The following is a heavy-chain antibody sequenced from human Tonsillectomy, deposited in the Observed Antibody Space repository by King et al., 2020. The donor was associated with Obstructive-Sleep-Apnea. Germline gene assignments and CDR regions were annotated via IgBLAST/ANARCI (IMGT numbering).Heavy chain of an antibody. CDR3: ARGGWGYSEYPFDI. V-gene: IGHV4-59*01. Sequence: VQLQESGPGLVKPSETLSLTCTVSGGSISSYYWNWIRQPPGKGLEWIGYIYYNGSTNYNPSLKSRVTKSVDTSKNQFSLKLRSVTAADTAVYYCARGGWGYSEYPFDIWGQGTVVTVSS. D-gene: IGHD4-23*01. J-gene: IGHJ3*02. CDR2: IYYNGST. CDR1: GGSISSYY.